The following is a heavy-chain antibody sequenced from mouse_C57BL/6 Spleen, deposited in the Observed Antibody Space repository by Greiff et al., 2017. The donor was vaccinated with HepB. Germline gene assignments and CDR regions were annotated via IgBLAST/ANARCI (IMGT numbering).Heavy chain of an antibody. CDR3: ARYYGSSRYAMDY. J-gene: IGHJ4*01. Sequence: EVKVVESGGGLVQPGGSLKLSCAASGFTFSDYGMAWVRQAPRKGPEWVAFISNLAYSIYYADTVTGRFTISRENAKNTLYLEMSSLRSEDTAMYYCARYYGSSRYAMDYWGQGTSVTVSS. D-gene: IGHD1-1*01. V-gene: IGHV5-15*01. CDR2: ISNLAYSI. CDR1: GFTFSDYG.